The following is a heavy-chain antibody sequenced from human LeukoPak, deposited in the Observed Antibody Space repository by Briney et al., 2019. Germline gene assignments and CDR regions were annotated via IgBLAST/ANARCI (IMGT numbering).Heavy chain of an antibody. V-gene: IGHV3-64*04. CDR2: ISDSGGST. CDR1: GYSSSRSA. Sequence: GGSLRLSCSASGYSSSRSAMHSVRQAPGKGLEYVSAISDSGGSTYYADSVKGRFTISRDNSKNTLYLQMNSLRAEDTAVYYCARDRPGSRRDGYNFACDIGRQGTMVTVSS. D-gene: IGHD5-24*01. J-gene: IGHJ3*02. CDR3: ARDRPGSRRDGYNFACDI.